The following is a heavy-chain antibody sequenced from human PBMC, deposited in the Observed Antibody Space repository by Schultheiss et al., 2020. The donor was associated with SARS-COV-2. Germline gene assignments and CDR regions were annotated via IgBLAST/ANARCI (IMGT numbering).Heavy chain of an antibody. Sequence: SGPTLVKPTQTLTLTCIFSGFSLSSGGVGVGWIRQPPGKALEWLAVIYWDDDKRYSTSLKSRLTISKDTSKSQVVLTMTNMDPVDTATYYCARSPERGYDFWSGYYQNNWFDPWGQGTLVTVSS. D-gene: IGHD3-3*01. J-gene: IGHJ5*02. CDR2: IYWDDDK. CDR1: GFSLSSGGVG. V-gene: IGHV2-5*02. CDR3: ARSPERGYDFWSGYYQNNWFDP.